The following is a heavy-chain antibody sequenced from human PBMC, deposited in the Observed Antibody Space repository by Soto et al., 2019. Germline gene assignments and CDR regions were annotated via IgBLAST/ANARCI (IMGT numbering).Heavy chain of an antibody. J-gene: IGHJ3*02. D-gene: IGHD2-15*01. CDR1: GYSVTTYW. V-gene: IGHV5-51*01. CDR2: LYPDDYDT. Sequence: GESLKISCKGSGYSVTTYWMGWVRQMPGKGMKSMWILYPDDYDTRYSPSFQGQVTISVDKSISTAYLQWSSLKASVIAIYYCARAMVVAATSNAFEILGPGTMRTVSS. CDR3: ARAMVVAATSNAFEI.